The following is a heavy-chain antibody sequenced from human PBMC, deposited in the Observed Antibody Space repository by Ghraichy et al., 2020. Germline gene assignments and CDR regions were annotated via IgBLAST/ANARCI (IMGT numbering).Heavy chain of an antibody. Sequence: GGSLRLSCAASGFTFSSYAMSWVRQAPGKGLEWVSAISGSGGSTYYADSVKGRFTISRDNSKNTLYLQMNSLRAEDTAVYYCAKVNPGDDFWSGRLLMGAFDIWGQGTMVTVSS. CDR3: AKVNPGDDFWSGRLLMGAFDI. J-gene: IGHJ3*02. CDR2: ISGSGGST. D-gene: IGHD3-3*01. V-gene: IGHV3-23*01. CDR1: GFTFSSYA.